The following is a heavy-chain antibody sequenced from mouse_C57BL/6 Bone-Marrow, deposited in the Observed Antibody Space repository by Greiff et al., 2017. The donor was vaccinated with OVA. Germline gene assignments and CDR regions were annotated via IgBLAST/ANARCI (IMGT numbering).Heavy chain of an antibody. CDR1: GYTFTSYW. J-gene: IGHJ3*01. V-gene: IGHV1-64*01. Sequence: VQLQQPGAELVKPGASVKLSCKASGYTFTSYWMHWVKQRPGQGLEWIGMIHPNSGSTNSNEKFKSKATLTVDKSSSTASMQLSSLTSEESAVYYAARRRGVTTGFAYWGQGTLVTVSA. CDR2: IHPNSGST. D-gene: IGHD2-2*01. CDR3: ARRRGVTTGFAY.